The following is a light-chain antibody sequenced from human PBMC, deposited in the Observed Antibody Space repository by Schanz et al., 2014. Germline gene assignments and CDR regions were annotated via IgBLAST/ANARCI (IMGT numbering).Light chain of an antibody. CDR1: QGISSF. CDR3: QQYNSYSSYT. J-gene: IGKJ2*01. V-gene: IGKV1-9*01. Sequence: IQLTQSPSPLSASVGDRVTITCRASQGISSFLAWYQHKPGRAPKLLIYAASTLQTGVPSRFSGSGSGTDFTLTISSLQPEDFATYYCQQYNSYSSYTFGQGTKLEIK. CDR2: AAS.